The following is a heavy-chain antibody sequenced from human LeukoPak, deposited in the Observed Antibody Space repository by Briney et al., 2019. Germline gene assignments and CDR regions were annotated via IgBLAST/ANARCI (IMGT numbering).Heavy chain of an antibody. V-gene: IGHV3-23*01. CDR2: ISGGGYST. J-gene: IGHJ4*02. CDR1: GFTFTNYA. Sequence: PGGSLRLSCSASGFTFTNYAMSWVRQAPGKGLEWVSSISGGGYSTNFADSLKGRFTISRDNSMNTLYLQVNSLRAEDTAVYYCARAPQVSCWGQGALVTVSS. CDR3: ARAPQVSC. D-gene: IGHD1-14*01.